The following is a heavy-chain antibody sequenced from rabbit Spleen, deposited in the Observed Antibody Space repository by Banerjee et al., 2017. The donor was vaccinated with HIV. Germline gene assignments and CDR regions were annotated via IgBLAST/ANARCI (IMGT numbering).Heavy chain of an antibody. J-gene: IGHJ4*01. CDR2: IDSGSSGDT. CDR3: ARETSSGWSVVLYYFNL. V-gene: IGHV1S40*01. CDR1: GFSFSRRYY. Sequence: QSLEESGGDLVKPGASLTLTCTASGFSFSRRYYMCWVRKAPGKGLEWIACIDSGSSGDTYYATWAQGRFTISKTSSTTVTLQMTSLTAADTATYFCARETSSGWSVVLYYFNLWGQGTLVTVS. D-gene: IGHD4-1*01.